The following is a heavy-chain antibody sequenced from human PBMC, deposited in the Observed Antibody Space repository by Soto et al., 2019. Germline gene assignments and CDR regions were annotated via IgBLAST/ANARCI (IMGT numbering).Heavy chain of an antibody. J-gene: IGHJ4*02. D-gene: IGHD1-26*01. CDR2: ISYDGSNK. Sequence: QVQLVESGGGVVQPGRSLRLSCAASGFTFSSYAMHWVRQAPGKGLEWVAVISYDGSNKYYADSVEGRFTISRDNAKNTLYLQMNSLRAEDTAVYYCARVPSGGYLYFDYWGQGTLVTVSS. V-gene: IGHV3-30-3*01. CDR3: ARVPSGGYLYFDY. CDR1: GFTFSSYA.